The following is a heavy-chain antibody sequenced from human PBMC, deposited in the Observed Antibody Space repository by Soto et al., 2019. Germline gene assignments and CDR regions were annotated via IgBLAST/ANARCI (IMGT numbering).Heavy chain of an antibody. CDR2: IIPIFGTA. V-gene: IGHV1-69*13. CDR3: AKGGARDGYNLKG. Sequence: ASVKVSCKASGGTFSSYAISWVRQAPGQGLEWMGGIIPIFGTANYAQKFQGRVTITADESTSTAYMELSSLRAEDTAVYYCAKGGARDGYNLKGWGQGTLVTVSS. CDR1: GGTFSSYA. D-gene: IGHD5-12*01. J-gene: IGHJ4*02.